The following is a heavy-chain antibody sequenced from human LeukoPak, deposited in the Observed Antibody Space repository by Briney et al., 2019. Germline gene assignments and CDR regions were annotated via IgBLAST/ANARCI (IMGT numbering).Heavy chain of an antibody. CDR1: GYTFTGYY. V-gene: IGHV1-2*02. CDR3: ARVMGATTTPACFDY. D-gene: IGHD1-26*01. J-gene: IGHJ4*02. CDR2: INPNSGGT. Sequence: ASVKVSRKASGYTFTGYYMHWVRQAPGQGLEWMGWINPNSGGTNYAQKFQGRVTMTRDTSISTAYMELSRLRSDDTAVYYCARVMGATTTPACFDYWGQGTLVTVSS.